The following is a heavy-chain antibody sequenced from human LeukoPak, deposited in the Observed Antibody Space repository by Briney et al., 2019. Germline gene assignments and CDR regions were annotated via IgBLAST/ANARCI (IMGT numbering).Heavy chain of an antibody. V-gene: IGHV4-59*08. Sequence: PSETLSLTCTVSGGSISSYYWSWIRQPPGKGLEWIGYIYYSGSTNYNPSLKSRVTISVDTSKNQFSLKLSSVTAADTAVYYCARGLFQWPARIDYWGQGTLVTVSS. CDR3: ARGLFQWPARIDY. J-gene: IGHJ4*02. D-gene: IGHD6-19*01. CDR2: IYYSGST. CDR1: GGSISSYY.